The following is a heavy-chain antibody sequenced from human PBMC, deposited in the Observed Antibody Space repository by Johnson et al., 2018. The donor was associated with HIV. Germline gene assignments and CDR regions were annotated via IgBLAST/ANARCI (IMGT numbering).Heavy chain of an antibody. J-gene: IGHJ3*02. D-gene: IGHD1-26*01. CDR2: IRQDGSEK. CDR3: AYPWGGASGNGAFDI. CDR1: GFTFDDYG. Sequence: VQLVESGGGVVRPGGSLRLSCAASGFTFDDYGMNWVRQAPGKGLEWVANIRQDGSEKYYVDSVKGRFTISRDNSKNTLYLHMNSLRAEDTAVYYCAYPWGGASGNGAFDIWGQGTMVTVSS. V-gene: IGHV3-7*05.